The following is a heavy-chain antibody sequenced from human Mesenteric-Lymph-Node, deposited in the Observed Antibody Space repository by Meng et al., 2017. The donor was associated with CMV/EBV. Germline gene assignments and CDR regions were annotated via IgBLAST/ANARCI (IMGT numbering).Heavy chain of an antibody. Sequence: SGPTLVKPTQTLTLTCTFSGFSLATTGMCVSWVRQPPGKALEWLALIDRDDYKYYSTSLKTRLTVSKDTSKNQVVLTLTNMDPVDTGTYYCARSPTTDYSYAMDVWGQGTTVTVSS. J-gene: IGHJ6*02. CDR1: GFSLATTGMC. V-gene: IGHV2-70*20. CDR2: IDRDDYK. D-gene: IGHD4-11*01. CDR3: ARSPTTDYSYAMDV.